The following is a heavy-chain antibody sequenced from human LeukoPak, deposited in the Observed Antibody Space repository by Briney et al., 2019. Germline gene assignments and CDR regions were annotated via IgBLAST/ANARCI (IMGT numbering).Heavy chain of an antibody. CDR2: TDYRSKWYN. CDR1: GDSVSSNSAA. D-gene: IGHD2-15*01. Sequence: SQTLSLTCAISGDSVSSNSAAWNWIRQSPSRGLEWLGRTDYRSKWYNDYAVSVKSRITINPDTSKNQFSLQLSSVTPEDTAVYYCARARYCSGGSCYDEFDYWGQGTLVTVSS. J-gene: IGHJ4*02. V-gene: IGHV6-1*01. CDR3: ARARYCSGGSCYDEFDY.